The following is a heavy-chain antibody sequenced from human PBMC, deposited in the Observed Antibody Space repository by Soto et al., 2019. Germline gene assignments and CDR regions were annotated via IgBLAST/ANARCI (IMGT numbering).Heavy chain of an antibody. J-gene: IGHJ4*02. CDR1: AFTFSSYD. CDR3: AKGRASDCPGCTQDY. Sequence: EVQLLESGGGLAQPGGSLRLSCAASAFTFSSYDMSWVRQAPGKGLEWVSAVSGSGDSTYYADSVKGRFTISRDNSKNTLYLQMNSLRAEDTAVYYCAKGRASDCPGCTQDYWGQGTLVTVSS. CDR2: VSGSGDST. D-gene: IGHD2-21*02. V-gene: IGHV3-23*01.